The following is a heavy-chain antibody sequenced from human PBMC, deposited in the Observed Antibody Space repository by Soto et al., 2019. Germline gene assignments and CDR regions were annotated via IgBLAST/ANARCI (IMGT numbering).Heavy chain of an antibody. J-gene: IGHJ6*02. D-gene: IGHD5-12*01. CDR3: ARGRGYSGDDHYYYFDMDV. CDR2: SIPIFGTA. V-gene: IGHV1-69*13. Sequence: SVKVSCKASGGTFNNYPITWVRQAPGEGLEWMGGSIPIFGTANYAQKFQGRVTISVDESTSTAYMELSSLRSEDTAVYYCARGRGYSGDDHYYYFDMDVWGQGTTVTAP. CDR1: GGTFNNYP.